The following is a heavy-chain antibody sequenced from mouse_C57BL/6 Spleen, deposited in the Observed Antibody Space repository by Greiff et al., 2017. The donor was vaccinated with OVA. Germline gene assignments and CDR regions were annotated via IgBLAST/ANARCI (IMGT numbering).Heavy chain of an antibody. J-gene: IGHJ4*01. V-gene: IGHV5-6*02. CDR2: ISSGGGYT. CDR3: ARHAGTTVVEDYAMDY. CDR1: GFTFSSYG. Sequence: DVMLVESGGDLVKPGGSLKLSCAASGFTFSSYGMSWVRQTPDKRLEWVATISSGGGYTYYPDSVKGRFTISRDNAKNTLYLQMSSLKSEDTAMYYCARHAGTTVVEDYAMDYWGQGTSVTVSS. D-gene: IGHD1-1*01.